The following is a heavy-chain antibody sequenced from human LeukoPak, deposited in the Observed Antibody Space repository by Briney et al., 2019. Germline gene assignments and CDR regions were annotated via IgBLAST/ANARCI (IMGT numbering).Heavy chain of an antibody. CDR1: GDTFNNSP. V-gene: IGHV1-69*04. Sequence: ASVKVSCKASGDTFNNSPISWVRQAPGPGLEWMGRVIPLLDITNYPAKFQGRVTITADKSTSTAYMELTGLKSDDTAVYYCVREWVAAAGTLFGFDSWGQGTLVTVSS. CDR3: VREWVAAAGTLFGFDS. CDR2: VIPLLDIT. J-gene: IGHJ5*01. D-gene: IGHD1/OR15-1a*01.